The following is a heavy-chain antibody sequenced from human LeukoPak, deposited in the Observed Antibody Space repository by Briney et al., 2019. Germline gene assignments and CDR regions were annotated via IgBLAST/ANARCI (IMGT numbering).Heavy chain of an antibody. J-gene: IGHJ4*02. D-gene: IGHD4-11*01. CDR1: GGSINRFF. Sequence: SETLSLTCSVSGGSINRFFWSWIRQPPGEGLDWIGYIYYNGSTTYNPSLKSRVTISVDRSKNQFSLRLNSLTAADTGIYYCASVTYSYSFDHWGQGTLVTVSS. CDR3: ASVTYSYSFDH. V-gene: IGHV4-59*01. CDR2: IYYNGST.